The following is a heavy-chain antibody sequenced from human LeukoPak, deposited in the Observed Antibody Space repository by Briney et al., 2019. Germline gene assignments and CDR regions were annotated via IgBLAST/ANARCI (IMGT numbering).Heavy chain of an antibody. J-gene: IGHJ4*02. CDR1: GGSISSSSYY. D-gene: IGHD6-19*01. CDR2: IYYSGST. CDR3: ARHSEQWLVLTYFDY. Sequence: SETLSLTCSVSGGSISSSSYYWGWIRQPPGKGLEWIGYIYYSGSTNYNPSLKSRVTISVDTSKNQFSLKLSSVTAADTAVYYCARHSEQWLVLTYFDYWGQGTLVTVSS. V-gene: IGHV4-61*05.